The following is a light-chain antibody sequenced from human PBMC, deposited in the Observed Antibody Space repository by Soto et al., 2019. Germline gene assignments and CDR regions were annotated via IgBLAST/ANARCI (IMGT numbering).Light chain of an antibody. CDR2: KAS. CDR1: QTISSW. CDR3: QQSSITPRT. V-gene: IGKV1-5*03. J-gene: IGKJ1*01. Sequence: DIQMTQSPSTLSGSVGDRVTITCRASQTISSWLAWYQQKPGKAPKLLIYKASTLKSGVPSRFSGSGSETDFTLTISSLQSEDSATYYCQQSSITPRTFGQGTKVEI.